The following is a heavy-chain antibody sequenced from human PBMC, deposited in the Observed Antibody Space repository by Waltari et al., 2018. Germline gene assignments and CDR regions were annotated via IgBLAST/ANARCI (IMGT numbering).Heavy chain of an antibody. Sequence: EVQLVESGGGLVQPGGYLRFSCLVFGFPVRIRAMNWVRQAPGKGLGWVSAITNNNGKTYYAYSVKDRFSISRDSSKNEVYLQMDSLRADDTAIYYCAKDHPSSGWPTFEYWGRGVMVTVSS. D-gene: IGHD6-25*01. CDR2: ITNNNGKT. CDR3: AKDHPSSGWPTFEY. J-gene: IGHJ4*02. V-gene: IGHV3-23*04. CDR1: GFPVRIRA.